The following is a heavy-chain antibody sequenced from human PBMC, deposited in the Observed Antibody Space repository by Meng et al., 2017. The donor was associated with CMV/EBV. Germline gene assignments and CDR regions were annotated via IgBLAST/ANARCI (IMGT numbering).Heavy chain of an antibody. CDR2: IWYDGSEE. D-gene: IGHD1-1*01. J-gene: IGHJ3*02. Sequence: GESLKISCTASGFTFSKCGMHWVRQAPGKGLEWVAVIWYDGSEEYYADNVKGRFTISRDNYRHMLYLQMNNLRSEDTAVYYCAREPGRRAFDIWGQGTMVTVSS. CDR3: AREPGRRAFDI. CDR1: GFTFSKCG. V-gene: IGHV3-33*01.